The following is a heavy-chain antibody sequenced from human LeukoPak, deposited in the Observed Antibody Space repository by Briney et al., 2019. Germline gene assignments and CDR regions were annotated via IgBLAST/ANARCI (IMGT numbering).Heavy chain of an antibody. Sequence: SGTLSLTCTVSGGSISSGSYYWSWIRQPAWKGLEWIGRIYTSGSTNYNPSLKSRVTISVDTSKNQFSLKLSSVTAADTAVYYCARETYYDFLYFFDYWGQGTLVTVSS. CDR3: ARETYYDFLYFFDY. V-gene: IGHV4-61*02. CDR2: IYTSGST. CDR1: GGSISSGSYY. J-gene: IGHJ4*02. D-gene: IGHD3-3*01.